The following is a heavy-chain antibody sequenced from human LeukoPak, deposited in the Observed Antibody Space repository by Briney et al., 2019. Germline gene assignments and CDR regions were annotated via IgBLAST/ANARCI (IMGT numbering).Heavy chain of an antibody. Sequence: PSETLSPTCIVSGGSISSYYWSWIRQPPGKGLEWIGYIYYTGSTNYNPSLKSRGTISVDTSKNQLSLKLRSVTAADTAVYYCARQDSGTYLNPLDNRGQGTVVTVSS. D-gene: IGHD1-26*01. CDR3: ARQDSGTYLNPLDN. J-gene: IGHJ3*02. CDR1: GGSISSYY. V-gene: IGHV4-59*08. CDR2: IYYTGST.